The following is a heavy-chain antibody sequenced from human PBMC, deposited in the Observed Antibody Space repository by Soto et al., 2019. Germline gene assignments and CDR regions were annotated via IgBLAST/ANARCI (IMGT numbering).Heavy chain of an antibody. Sequence: ESGGGLVKPGGSLRLYCAASGFTFSGYSLNWVRQAPGKGLEWVSSISSSSSYIYYADSMKGRFTISSDNAKNSLYLQMNSLRAEDTAVYYCAREVMFWSGYYHYYFDYWGQGTLVTVSS. CDR3: AREVMFWSGYYHYYFDY. CDR2: ISSSSSYI. CDR1: GFTFSGYS. J-gene: IGHJ4*02. D-gene: IGHD3-3*01. V-gene: IGHV3-21*01.